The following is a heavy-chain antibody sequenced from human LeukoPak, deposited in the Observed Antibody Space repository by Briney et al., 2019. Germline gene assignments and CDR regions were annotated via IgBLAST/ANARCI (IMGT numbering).Heavy chain of an antibody. CDR3: ALGGDSGRYAGYYYYYMDV. CDR1: GGTFSSYA. Sequence: ASVKVSCKASGGTFSSYAISWVRQAPGQGLEWMGGIIPIFGTANYAQKFQGRVTITTDESTSTAYMELSSLRSEDTAVYYCALGGDSGRYAGYYYYYMDVWGKGTTVTVSS. D-gene: IGHD1-26*01. V-gene: IGHV1-69*05. CDR2: IIPIFGTA. J-gene: IGHJ6*03.